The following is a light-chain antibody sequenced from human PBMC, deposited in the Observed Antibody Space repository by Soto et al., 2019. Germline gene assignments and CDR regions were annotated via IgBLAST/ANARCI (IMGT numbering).Light chain of an antibody. V-gene: IGKV1-5*03. CDR2: KAS. J-gene: IGKJ1*01. Sequence: DIQMTQSPSTLSGSVGDRVTITCRASQTISSWLAWYQQKPGKAPKLLIYKASTLKSGVPSRFSGSGSGTEFTLTISSLQPDDFATYYCQQYNSYKWTFGQGTKGDI. CDR3: QQYNSYKWT. CDR1: QTISSW.